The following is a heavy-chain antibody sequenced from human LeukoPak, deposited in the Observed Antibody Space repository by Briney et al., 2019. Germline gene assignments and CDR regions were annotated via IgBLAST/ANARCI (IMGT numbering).Heavy chain of an antibody. V-gene: IGHV3-7*01. D-gene: IGHD3-10*01. CDR2: IKQDGSEK. Sequence: GGSLRLSCAASGFTFSSYWMSWVRQAPGKGLEWVANIKQDGSEKYYVDSVKGRFTISRDNAKNSLYLQMNSLRAEDTAVYYCARESLGSYYYGSGSYPHYWGQGTLVTVSS. J-gene: IGHJ4*02. CDR3: ARESLGSYYYGSGSYPHY. CDR1: GFTFSSYW.